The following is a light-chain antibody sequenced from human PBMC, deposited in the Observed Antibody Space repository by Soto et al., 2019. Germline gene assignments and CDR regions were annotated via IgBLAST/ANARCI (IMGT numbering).Light chain of an antibody. V-gene: IGKV1-17*01. CDR3: LQHDRYPRT. CDR2: AAS. Sequence: DIQMTQSPSSLSASVGDRVTISCRASQGVRNDLAWYQQKPEKAPRRLISAASSLQSGVPSRFSGSGSGTPFTLTSSSLQHEDFSTYYCLQHDRYPRTFGQGTKVE. CDR1: QGVRND. J-gene: IGKJ1*01.